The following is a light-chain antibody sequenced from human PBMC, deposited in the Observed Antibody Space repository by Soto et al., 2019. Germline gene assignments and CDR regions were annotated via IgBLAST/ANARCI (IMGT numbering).Light chain of an antibody. J-gene: IGLJ1*01. V-gene: IGLV2-14*03. Sequence: QSVLTQHASVSGSHGRSIPISCTETSRDVDEYKYVSWYQQHPGRAPKLIIYDVSNRPSGVSNRFSGSKSGSTASLTISGLQAEDEADYYCSAYTTSIALYVFGAGTKVTVL. CDR1: SRDVDEYKY. CDR3: SAYTTSIALYV. CDR2: DVS.